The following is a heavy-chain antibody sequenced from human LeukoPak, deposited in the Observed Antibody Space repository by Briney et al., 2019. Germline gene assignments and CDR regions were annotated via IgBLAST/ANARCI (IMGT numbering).Heavy chain of an antibody. D-gene: IGHD2-2*01. J-gene: IGHJ6*03. CDR2: IDYSGST. CDR3: ARRVVVVPAAKYYYYMDV. Sequence: SETLCLTCTVSGGSISSSSYYWGWIRQPPGKGLEWIGSIDYSGSTYYNPSLKSRVTISVDTSKNQFSLKLSSVTAADTAVYYCARRVVVVPAAKYYYYMDVWGKGTTVTVSS. CDR1: GGSISSSSYY. V-gene: IGHV4-39*01.